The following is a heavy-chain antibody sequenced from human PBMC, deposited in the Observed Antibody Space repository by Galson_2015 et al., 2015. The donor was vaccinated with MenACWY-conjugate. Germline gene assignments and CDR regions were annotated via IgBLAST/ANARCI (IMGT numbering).Heavy chain of an antibody. CDR2: IIPILGIA. J-gene: IGHJ4*02. D-gene: IGHD6-13*01. Sequence: SVKVSCKASGGTFSSYAISWVRQAPGQGLEWMGRIIPILGIANYAQKFQGTGTITVVKSTSKAYMELSSLRSEDTAVYPCERACRAAAGTTYFDYWGQGTLVTVSS. CDR1: GGTFSSYA. CDR3: ERACRAAAGTTYFDY. V-gene: IGHV1-69*04.